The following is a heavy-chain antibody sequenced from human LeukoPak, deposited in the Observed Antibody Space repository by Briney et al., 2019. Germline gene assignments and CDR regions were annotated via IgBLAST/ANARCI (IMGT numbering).Heavy chain of an antibody. J-gene: IGHJ4*02. V-gene: IGHV4-4*07. Sequence: PSETLSLTCTVSGGSLSSYYWSWIRQPAGKGLEWIGRIYTRGGTKYNSSLKSRVTMSVDTSKNQFSLKLSSVPAADMAVYYCATTTIRRGYWGQGTLVTVSS. CDR2: IYTRGGT. CDR3: ATTTIRRGY. D-gene: IGHD1-26*01. CDR1: GGSLSSYY.